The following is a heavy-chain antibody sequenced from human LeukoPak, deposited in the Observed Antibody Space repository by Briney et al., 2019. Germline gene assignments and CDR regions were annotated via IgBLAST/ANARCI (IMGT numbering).Heavy chain of an antibody. V-gene: IGHV4-4*07. D-gene: IGHD6-19*01. CDR3: ARAWQWLPLDS. CDR1: GGSISSYY. CDR2: IHTSGST. J-gene: IGHJ4*02. Sequence: SETLSLTCTVSGGSISSYYWSWIRQPAGKGLEWIGRIHTSGSTNYNPSLKSRVIMSVDTSKNQFSLKVTSVTAADAAVYYCARAWQWLPLDSWGQGTLVTVPS.